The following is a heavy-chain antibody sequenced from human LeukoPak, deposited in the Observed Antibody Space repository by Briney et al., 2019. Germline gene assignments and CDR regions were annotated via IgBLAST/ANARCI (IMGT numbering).Heavy chain of an antibody. J-gene: IGHJ4*02. CDR2: ISSSGSTK. CDR3: TRTKESAASDY. D-gene: IGHD6-13*01. CDR1: GFTFSDYY. Sequence: GGSLGLSCAASGFTFSDYYMSWIRQAPGKGLEWVSYISSSGSTKYYADSVKGRFTISRDNAENSLFLQMNSLRAEDTAVYYSTRTKESAASDYWGQGTLVTVSS. V-gene: IGHV3-11*04.